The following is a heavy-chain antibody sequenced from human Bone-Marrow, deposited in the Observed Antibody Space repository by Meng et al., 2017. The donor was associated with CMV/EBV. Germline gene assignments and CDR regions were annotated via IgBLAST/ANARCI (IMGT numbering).Heavy chain of an antibody. CDR1: GFTFSNYD. Sequence: ESLKISCAASGFTFSNYDMAWVRQAPGKGLEWIGYIYYSGSTNYNPSLKSRVTISVDTSKNQFSLKLSSVTAADTAVYYCAREGLWSGWTREYGMDVWGQGTTVTVSS. CDR2: IYYSGST. J-gene: IGHJ6*02. D-gene: IGHD3-3*01. V-gene: IGHV4-59*01. CDR3: AREGLWSGWTREYGMDV.